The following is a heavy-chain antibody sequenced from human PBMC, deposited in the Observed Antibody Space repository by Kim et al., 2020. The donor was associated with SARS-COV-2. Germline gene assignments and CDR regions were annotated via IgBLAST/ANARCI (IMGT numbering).Heavy chain of an antibody. D-gene: IGHD3-16*01. J-gene: IGHJ6*02. V-gene: IGHV3-15*01. Sequence: YAAPVKGRLTISRDDSRNTLYLQMNSLQTEDTAVYYCTRIRGGFYYVMGVWGQGTTVTVSS. CDR3: TRIRGGFYYVMGV.